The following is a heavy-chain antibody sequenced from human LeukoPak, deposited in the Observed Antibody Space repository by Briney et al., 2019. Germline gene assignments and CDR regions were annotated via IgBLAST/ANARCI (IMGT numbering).Heavy chain of an antibody. J-gene: IGHJ5*02. CDR2: ISSSGSTI. V-gene: IGHV3-48*03. CDR1: GFTFSSYE. CDR3: ARDQYSGYAADVDWFDP. Sequence: GGSLRLSCAASGFTFSSYEMNWVRQAPGKRLEWVSYISSSGSTIYYADSVKGRFTISRDNAKNSLYLQMNSLRAEDTAVYYCARDQYSGYAADVDWFDPWGQGTLVTVSS. D-gene: IGHD5-12*01.